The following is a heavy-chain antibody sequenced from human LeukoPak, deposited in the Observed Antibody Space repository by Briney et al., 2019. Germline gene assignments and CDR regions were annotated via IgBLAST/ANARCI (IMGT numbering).Heavy chain of an antibody. Sequence: GGSLRLSCAASGFTFSSCAMHWVRQAPGKGLEWVAVISYDGSNKYYADSVKGRFTISRDNSKNTLYLQMNSLRAEDTAVYYCARDAINDYVWGSYRSYYYYYYGMDVWGQGTTVTVSS. D-gene: IGHD3-16*02. V-gene: IGHV3-30-3*01. J-gene: IGHJ6*02. CDR2: ISYDGSNK. CDR1: GFTFSSCA. CDR3: ARDAINDYVWGSYRSYYYYYYGMDV.